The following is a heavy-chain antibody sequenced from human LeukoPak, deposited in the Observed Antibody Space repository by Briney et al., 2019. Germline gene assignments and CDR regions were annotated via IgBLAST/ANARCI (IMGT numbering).Heavy chain of an antibody. D-gene: IGHD2-15*01. CDR3: ARDRVLLGYCSGGSCYPLNY. J-gene: IGHJ4*02. V-gene: IGHV1-18*01. Sequence: ASVKVSCKASGYTFTSYGISWVRQAPGQGLEWMGWISVYNGNTNYAQKLQGRVTMTTDTSTSTAYMELRSLRSDDTAVYYCARDRVLLGYCSGGSCYPLNYWGQGTLVTVSS. CDR2: ISVYNGNT. CDR1: GYTFTSYG.